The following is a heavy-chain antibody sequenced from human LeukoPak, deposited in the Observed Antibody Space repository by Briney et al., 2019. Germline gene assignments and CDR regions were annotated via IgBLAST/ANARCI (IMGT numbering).Heavy chain of an antibody. CDR2: IIPIFGTA. CDR3: ARERGVVGANAFDY. J-gene: IGHJ4*02. CDR1: GGTFSSYA. D-gene: IGHD1-26*01. V-gene: IGHV1-69*13. Sequence: ASVKVSCKASGGTFSSYAISWVRQAPGQGLEWMGGIIPIFGTANYAQKFQGRVTITADESTSTAYMELSSLRSEDTAVYYCARERGVVGANAFDYWGQGTLVTVSS.